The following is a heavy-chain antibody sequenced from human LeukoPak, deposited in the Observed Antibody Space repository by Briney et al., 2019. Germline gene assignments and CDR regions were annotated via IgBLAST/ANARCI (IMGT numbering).Heavy chain of an antibody. CDR3: ARDLNY. V-gene: IGHV4-59*01. CDR1: GGSISSYY. Sequence: SETLSLTCTVSGGSISSYYWSWIRQPPGKGLEWIGYIYYSGSTNYNPSLKSRVTISVDTSKNQFSLKLSSVAAADTAVYYCARDLNYWGQGTLVTVSS. D-gene: IGHD3-9*01. J-gene: IGHJ4*02. CDR2: IYYSGST.